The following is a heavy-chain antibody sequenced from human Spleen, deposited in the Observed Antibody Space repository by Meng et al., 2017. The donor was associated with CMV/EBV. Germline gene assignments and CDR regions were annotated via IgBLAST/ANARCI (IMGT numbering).Heavy chain of an antibody. Sequence: GESLKISCAASGFIFSTYTMNWVRQAPGKGLEWVSSIASTSNYIYYADSVKGRFTISRDNAKNTVYLQMNSLRAEDTAIYYCAKDCSSTSCYFDYWGQGTLVTVSS. CDR1: GFIFSTYT. CDR2: IASTSNYI. J-gene: IGHJ4*02. V-gene: IGHV3-21*01. D-gene: IGHD2-2*01. CDR3: AKDCSSTSCYFDY.